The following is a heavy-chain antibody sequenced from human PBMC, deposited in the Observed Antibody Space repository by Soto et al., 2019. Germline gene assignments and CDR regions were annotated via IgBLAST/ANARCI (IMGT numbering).Heavy chain of an antibody. Sequence: EVQLVESGGGLVQPGGSLRLSCAASGFTFSDHYMDWVRQDPGKGLEWVGRTRNKANSYTTEYAASVKGRFTISRDDSKNSLYLQMNSLKTEDTAVYYCATVSGSGSYYFDYWGQGTLVTVSS. V-gene: IGHV3-72*01. J-gene: IGHJ4*02. D-gene: IGHD1-26*01. CDR2: TRNKANSYTT. CDR1: GFTFSDHY. CDR3: ATVSGSGSYYFDY.